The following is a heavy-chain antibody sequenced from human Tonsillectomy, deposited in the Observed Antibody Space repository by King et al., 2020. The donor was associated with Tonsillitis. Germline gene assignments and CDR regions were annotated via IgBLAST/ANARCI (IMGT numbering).Heavy chain of an antibody. CDR2: IRYDGSNE. Sequence: VQLVESGGGVVQPGRSLRLSCAASGFTFSTYGMHWVRQAPGKGLEWVAVIRYDGSNEYYADSVKGRFTISRDNSKNTLYLQMNSLRAEETAVYYCARGSGNSYGYGFDYWGQGTLVTVSS. CDR3: ARGSGNSYGYGFDY. V-gene: IGHV3-33*08. D-gene: IGHD5-18*01. CDR1: GFTFSTYG. J-gene: IGHJ4*02.